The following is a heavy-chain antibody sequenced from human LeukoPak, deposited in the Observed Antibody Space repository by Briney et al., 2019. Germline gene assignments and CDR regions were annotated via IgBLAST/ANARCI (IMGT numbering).Heavy chain of an antibody. D-gene: IGHD3-22*01. CDR2: ISAYNGNT. Sequence: ASVTVSCKASGGTFSSYAISWVRQAPGQGLEWMGWISAYNGNTNYAQKLQGRVTMTTDTSTSTAYMELRSLRSDDTAVYYCAYLYDSSGYYYFDYWGQGTLVTVSS. CDR3: AYLYDSSGYYYFDY. CDR1: GGTFSSYA. J-gene: IGHJ4*02. V-gene: IGHV1-18*01.